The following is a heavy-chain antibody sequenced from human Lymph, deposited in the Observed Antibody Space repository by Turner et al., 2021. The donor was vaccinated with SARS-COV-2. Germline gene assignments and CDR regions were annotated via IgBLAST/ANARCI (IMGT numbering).Heavy chain of an antibody. D-gene: IGHD5-12*01. V-gene: IGHV3-43*02. CDR3: AKEGLSGRRLQFVPYFAY. CDR2: ISGDGGST. J-gene: IGHJ4*02. CDR1: GFTFDDYA. Sequence: EVQLMESGGGVVQRGGSLRLYCAACGFTFDDYAMHWVRQAPGKGLEWVSLISGDGGSTYYADSVKGRFTISRDDSKNSLYLQINSLRTEDTALYYCAKEGLSGRRLQFVPYFAYWGQGTLVSVSS.